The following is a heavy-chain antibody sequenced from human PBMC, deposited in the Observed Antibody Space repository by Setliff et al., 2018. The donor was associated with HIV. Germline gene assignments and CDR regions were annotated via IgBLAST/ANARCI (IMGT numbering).Heavy chain of an antibody. D-gene: IGHD3-9*01. CDR3: ARDVRYYDILTGYGAFYYYYMDV. Sequence: SETLSLTCTVSGDSISSGSYYWSWTRQPAGKGLECIGRIYTSGSTNYNPSLKSRVTISVDTSKNQFSLKLSSVTAADPSVYYCARDVRYYDILTGYGAFYYYYMDVWGKGTTVTVSS. J-gene: IGHJ6*03. CDR2: IYTSGST. V-gene: IGHV4-61*02. CDR1: GDSISSGSYY.